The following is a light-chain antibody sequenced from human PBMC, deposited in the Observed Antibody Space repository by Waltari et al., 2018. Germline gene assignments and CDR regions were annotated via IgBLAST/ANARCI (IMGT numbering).Light chain of an antibody. J-gene: IGLJ3*02. CDR3: NSYTGSSSWV. CDR1: ASDVAFYNY. CDR2: DVS. V-gene: IGLV2-14*03. Sequence: QSALTQPASVSGSPGQSLTISCTGTASDVAFYNYVSWYQQHPGKAPKVIIYDVSERPSGVSNRFSGSKSGNTAYLTISGLQAEDEADYYCNSYTGSSSWVFGGGTKLTV.